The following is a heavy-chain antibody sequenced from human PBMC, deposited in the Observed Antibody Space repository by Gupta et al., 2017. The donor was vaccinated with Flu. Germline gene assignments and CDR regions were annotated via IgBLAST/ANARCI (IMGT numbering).Heavy chain of an antibody. CDR2: ISSSAVT. CDR1: GFDFNSYE. J-gene: IGHJ4*02. Sequence: VLLVGSGGGLVTRGGPVGLPVTAPGFDFNSYEMSWGRQAPGRGLEWVAFISSSAVTYYTDPVRGRFTISRDNANNLVYLQMSSLRGEDTAVYYCARGHWDNWGQGTLVTVSS. CDR3: ARGHWDN. V-gene: IGHV3-48*03.